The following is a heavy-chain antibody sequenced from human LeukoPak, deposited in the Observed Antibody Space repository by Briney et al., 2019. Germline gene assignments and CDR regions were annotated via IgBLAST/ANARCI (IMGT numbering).Heavy chain of an antibody. V-gene: IGHV1-18*01. CDR1: GYTFTSYG. Sequence: ASVKVSCKASGYTFTSYGISWVRQAPGQGLEWMGWISAYNGNTNYAQKLQGRVTMTTDTSTSTAYMELRSLRSDDTAVYYCAIHTIFGVANPYYFDYWGQGTLVTVSS. D-gene: IGHD3-3*01. J-gene: IGHJ4*02. CDR2: ISAYNGNT. CDR3: AIHTIFGVANPYYFDY.